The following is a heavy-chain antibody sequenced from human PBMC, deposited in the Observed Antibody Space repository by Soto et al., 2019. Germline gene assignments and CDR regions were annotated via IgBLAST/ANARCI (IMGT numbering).Heavy chain of an antibody. J-gene: IGHJ3*02. D-gene: IGHD1-1*01. CDR1: GDSISSGGYY. CDR3: ARGSQLERDAFDI. CDR2: IYYTGST. Sequence: QVQLQESGPGLVKPSQTLSLTCTVSGDSISSGGYYWSWIRQHPGKGLEWIGYIYYTGSTYYNPSLKSRVTMSLDTSKNQFSLKLSSVTVADTAVYYCARGSQLERDAFDIWGQGTMVTVSS. V-gene: IGHV4-31*03.